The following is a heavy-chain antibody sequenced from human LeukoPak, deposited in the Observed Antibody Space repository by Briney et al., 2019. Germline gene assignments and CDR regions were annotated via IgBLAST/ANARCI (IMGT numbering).Heavy chain of an antibody. Sequence: GGSLRLSCAASGITFINYAMSWVRQAPGKGLEWASTISGRGANTYYADSVKGRFTISRDNSKNTLYLQMNSLRAEDTAVYYCAKDSGVGIFYFDYWGQGTLVTVSS. J-gene: IGHJ4*02. CDR3: AKDSGVGIFYFDY. CDR2: ISGRGANT. D-gene: IGHD6-13*01. CDR1: GITFINYA. V-gene: IGHV3-23*01.